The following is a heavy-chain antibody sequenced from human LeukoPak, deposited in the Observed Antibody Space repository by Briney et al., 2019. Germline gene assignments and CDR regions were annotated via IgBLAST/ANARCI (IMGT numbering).Heavy chain of an antibody. CDR1: GYTFTGYY. V-gene: IGHV1-2*02. J-gene: IGHJ3*02. CDR3: ARHDYYGDYGENAFDI. CDR2: INPNSGGT. D-gene: IGHD4-17*01. Sequence: ASVKVSCKASGYTFTGYYMHWVRQAPGQGLEWMGWINPNSGGTNYAQKLQGSVTMTRDTSISTAYMELSRLRSDDTAVYYCARHDYYGDYGENAFDIWGQGTMVTVSS.